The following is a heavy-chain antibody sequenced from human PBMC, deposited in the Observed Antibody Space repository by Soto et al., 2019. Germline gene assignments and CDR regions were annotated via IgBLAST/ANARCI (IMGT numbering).Heavy chain of an antibody. V-gene: IGHV1-2*02. Sequence: ASVKVSCKVSGNTFSDHFLHWVRQAPGRGPEWMGWIKPSSGGTHYAQKFKGRVTFTSDASITTAYMELNSLTSDDAAVYFCARGRRGLATFEDMAAWGQGTTITVCS. CDR2: IKPSSGGT. CDR1: GNTFSDHF. D-gene: IGHD2-15*01. J-gene: IGHJ6*02. CDR3: ARGRRGLATFEDMAA.